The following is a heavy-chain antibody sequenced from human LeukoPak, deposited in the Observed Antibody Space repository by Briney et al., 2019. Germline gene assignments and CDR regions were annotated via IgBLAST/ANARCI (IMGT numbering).Heavy chain of an antibody. CDR2: INPNSGGT. CDR1: GYTFTGYY. CDR3: ARDSARYYDSSGYYYDY. V-gene: IGHV1-2*02. J-gene: IGHJ4*02. D-gene: IGHD3-22*01. Sequence: ASVKVSCKASGYTFTGYYMHWVRQAPGQGLEWMGWINPNSGGTNYAQKFHGRVTMTRDTSISTAYMELSRLRSDDTAVYYCARDSARYYDSSGYYYDYWGQGTLVTVSS.